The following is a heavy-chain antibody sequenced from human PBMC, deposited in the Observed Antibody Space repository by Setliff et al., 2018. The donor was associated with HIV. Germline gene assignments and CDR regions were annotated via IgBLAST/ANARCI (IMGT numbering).Heavy chain of an antibody. CDR2: VYYNWAT. Sequence: PSETLSLTCTVSGDSFNGSHCLWGWIRQPPGKGLEWVGNVYYNWATYYNPSLKNRVTISVDTSKNQFSLRLTSVTAADTAVYYCAREPDYWGQGILVPSPQ. CDR3: AREPDY. CDR1: GDSFNGSHCL. V-gene: IGHV4-39*07. J-gene: IGHJ4*02.